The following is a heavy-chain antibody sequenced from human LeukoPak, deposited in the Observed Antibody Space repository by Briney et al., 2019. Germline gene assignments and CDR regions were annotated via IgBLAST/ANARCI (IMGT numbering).Heavy chain of an antibody. V-gene: IGHV1-2*02. CDR1: GYTFTGYY. CDR3: ARPRSNYYYMDV. Sequence: GASVKVSCKASGYTFTGYYMHWVRQAPGQGLEWMGWINPNSSGTNYAQKFQGRVTMTRDTSISTAYMELSRLRSDDTAVYYCARPRSNYYYMDVWGKGTTVTVSS. J-gene: IGHJ6*03. CDR2: INPNSSGT.